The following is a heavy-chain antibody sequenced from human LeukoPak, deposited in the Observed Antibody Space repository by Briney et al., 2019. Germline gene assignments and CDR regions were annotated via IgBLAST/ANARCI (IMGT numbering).Heavy chain of an antibody. V-gene: IGHV4-39*07. D-gene: IGHD6-19*01. CDR3: ARDALYSSGWFGRFDP. CDR2: IYYSGST. CDR1: GGSISSSSYY. Sequence: SETLSLTCTVSGGSISSSSYYWGWIRQPPGKGLEWIGSIYYSGSTYYNPSLKSRVTISVDTSKNQFSLKLSSVTAADTAVYYCARDALYSSGWFGRFDPWGQGTLVTVSS. J-gene: IGHJ5*02.